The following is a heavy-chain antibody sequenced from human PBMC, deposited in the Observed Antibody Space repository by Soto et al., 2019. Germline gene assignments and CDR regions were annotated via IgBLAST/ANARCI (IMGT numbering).Heavy chain of an antibody. CDR1: GYTFTSYD. D-gene: IGHD3-9*01. V-gene: IGHV1-8*01. CDR3: ATQGTAYYDILTGYPDAFDI. CDR2: MNPNSGNT. Sequence: GASVKVSCKASGYTFTSYDINWVRQATGQGLEWMGWMNPNSGNTGYAQKFQGRVTMTRNTSISTAYVELSSLRSEDTAVYYCATQGTAYYDILTGYPDAFDIWGQGTMVTVS. J-gene: IGHJ3*02.